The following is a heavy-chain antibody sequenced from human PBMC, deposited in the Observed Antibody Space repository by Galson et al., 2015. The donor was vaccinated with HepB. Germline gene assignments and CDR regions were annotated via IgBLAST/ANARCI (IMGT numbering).Heavy chain of an antibody. CDR1: GNSFNYYA. CDR3: ARDLGPMWGFLRLPFDS. D-gene: IGHD1-26*01. CDR2: INTNNGNP. J-gene: IGHJ4*02. Sequence: SVKVSCKASGNSFNYYAINWVRQAPGQGLEWMGWINTNNGNPTYAQDFAGRFVFSLDTSVSTTFLQISCLKTEDTAVYYCARDLGPMWGFLRLPFDSWGQGTLVTVSS. V-gene: IGHV7-4-1*02.